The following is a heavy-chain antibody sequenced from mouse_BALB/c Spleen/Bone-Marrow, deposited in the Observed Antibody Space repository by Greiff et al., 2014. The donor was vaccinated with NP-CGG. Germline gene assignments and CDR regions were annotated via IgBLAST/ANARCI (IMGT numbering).Heavy chain of an antibody. Sequence: VQLKESGGGLVQPGGSLRLSCATSGFTFSGFYMEWVRQPPGKRLEWIAASRNKAKDYTTEYSASVKGRFIVSRDTSQSILYLQMNALRAEDTAIYYCARDVGYGNYFVYWGQGTLVTVSA. D-gene: IGHD2-10*02. CDR3: ARDVGYGNYFVY. CDR2: SRNKAKDYTT. V-gene: IGHV7-1*02. J-gene: IGHJ3*01. CDR1: GFTFSGFY.